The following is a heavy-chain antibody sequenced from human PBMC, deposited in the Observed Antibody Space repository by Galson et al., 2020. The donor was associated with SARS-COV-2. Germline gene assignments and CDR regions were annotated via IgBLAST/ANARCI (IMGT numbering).Heavy chain of an antibody. CDR1: GFTFSSYG. CDR2: IWSDGNNK. CDR3: ARRTWAQLIERGLQGLNYYFYYMDV. D-gene: IGHD2-21*01. Sequence: GESLKISCAASGFTFSSYGMHWVRQAPGKGLEWVAVIWSDGNNKYYADSVKGRFTISRDNSKNTLYLQMNSLRAEDTAVYYCARRTWAQLIERGLQGLNYYFYYMDVWGKGTTVTVSS. J-gene: IGHJ6*03. V-gene: IGHV3-33*01.